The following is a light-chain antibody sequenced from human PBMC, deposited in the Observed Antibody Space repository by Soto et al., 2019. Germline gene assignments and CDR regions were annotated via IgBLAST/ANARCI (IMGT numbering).Light chain of an antibody. V-gene: IGLV2-8*01. CDR3: MSYAGINNFGV. CDR2: EVN. Sequence: QSALTQPPSASGSPGQSVTISCTGTSSDVGGYKYVSWYQQHPGKAPKLMIFEVNKRPSGVPDRFSGAKSGNTASLTVSGLQAEDEGDCYCMSYAGINNFGVFGTGTKLTVL. J-gene: IGLJ1*01. CDR1: SSDVGGYKY.